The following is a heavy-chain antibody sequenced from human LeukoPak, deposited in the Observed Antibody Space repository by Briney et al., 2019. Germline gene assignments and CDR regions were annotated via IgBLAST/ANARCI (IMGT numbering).Heavy chain of an antibody. CDR3: ARGRGRSSYDSSGFDY. J-gene: IGHJ4*02. V-gene: IGHV4-38-2*02. CDR2: IYYSGST. D-gene: IGHD3-22*01. Sequence: PSETLSLTCTVSGYSISSGYYWTWIRQPPGKGLEWIGSIYYSGSTYYNPSLKSRVTISVDTSKNQFSLKLSSVTAADTAVYYCARGRGRSSYDSSGFDYWGQGTLVTVSS. CDR1: GYSISSGYY.